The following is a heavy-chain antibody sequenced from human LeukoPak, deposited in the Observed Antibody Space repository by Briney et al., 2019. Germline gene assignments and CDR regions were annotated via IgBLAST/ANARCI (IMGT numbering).Heavy chain of an antibody. CDR1: GDSVSSNSAA. CDR3: ARDGSYYYDSSGYPGDYYYYGMDV. V-gene: IGHV6-1*01. CDR2: TYYRSKWYN. Sequence: SQTLSLTCAISGDSVSSNSAAWNWIRQSPSRGLEWLGRTYYRSKWYNDYAVSVKSRITINPDTSKNQFSLQLNSVTPEDTAVYYCARDGSYYYDSSGYPGDYYYYGMDVWGQGTTVTVSS. D-gene: IGHD3-22*01. J-gene: IGHJ6*02.